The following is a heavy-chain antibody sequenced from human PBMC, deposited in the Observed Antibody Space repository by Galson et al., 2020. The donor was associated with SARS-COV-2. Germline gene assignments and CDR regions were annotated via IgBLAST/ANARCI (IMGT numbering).Heavy chain of an antibody. V-gene: IGHV3-48*01. D-gene: IGHD3-22*01. CDR1: GFTFGGFS. CDR2: IDSSGNSM. J-gene: IGHJ4*02. CDR3: VRGAGPNYWLSDY. Sequence: PGGSLRLSCAASGFTFGGFSMNWVRQAPGKGLEWISFIDSSGNSMQYADSVKGRFTISRDNAKNSLFLQMNSLRAEDTAVYYCVRGAGPNYWLSDYWGQGILVTVSS.